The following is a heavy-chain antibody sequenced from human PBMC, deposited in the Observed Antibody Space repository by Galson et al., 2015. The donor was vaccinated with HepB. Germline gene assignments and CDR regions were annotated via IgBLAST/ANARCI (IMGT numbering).Heavy chain of an antibody. V-gene: IGHV3-30-3*01. CDR3: ARGDFGILWFGEYPV. CDR2: ISYDGSNK. CDR1: GFTFSSYA. J-gene: IGHJ4*02. Sequence: SLRLSCAASGFTFSSYAMHWVRQAPGKGLEWVAVISYDGSNKYYADSVKGRFTISRDNSKNTLYLQMNSLRAEDTALYYCARGDFGILWFGEYPVWGQGTLVTVSS. D-gene: IGHD3-10*01.